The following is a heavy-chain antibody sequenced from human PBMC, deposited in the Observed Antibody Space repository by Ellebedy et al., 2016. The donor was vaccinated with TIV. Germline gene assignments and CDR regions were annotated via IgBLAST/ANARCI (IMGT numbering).Heavy chain of an antibody. CDR2: ISYDGSNK. CDR1: GFTFSSYA. D-gene: IGHD6-13*01. CDR3: ATDGEYSSSWYFRFDP. V-gene: IGHV3-30-3*01. Sequence: PGGSLRLSCAASGFTFSSYAMHWVRQAPGKGLEWVAVISYDGSNKYYADSVKGRFTISRDNSKNTLYLQMNSLRPEDTAVYYCATDGEYSSSWYFRFDPWGQGTLVTVSS. J-gene: IGHJ5*02.